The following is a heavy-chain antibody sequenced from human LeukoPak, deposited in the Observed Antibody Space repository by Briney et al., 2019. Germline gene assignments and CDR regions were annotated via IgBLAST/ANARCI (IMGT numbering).Heavy chain of an antibody. V-gene: IGHV3-30*18. J-gene: IGHJ4*02. CDR2: ISYDGSNK. D-gene: IGHD5-12*01. CDR1: GFTFSSYG. Sequence: GGSLRLSCSASGFTFSSYGMHWVRQAPGKGLEWVAVISYDGSNKYYADSVKGRFTISRDNSKNTLYLQMNSLRAEDTAVYYCAKDLHSGYDYWGQGTLVTVSS. CDR3: AKDLHSGYDY.